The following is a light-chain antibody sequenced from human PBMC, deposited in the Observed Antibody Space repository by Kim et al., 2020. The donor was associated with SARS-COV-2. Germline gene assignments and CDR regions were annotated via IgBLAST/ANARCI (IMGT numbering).Light chain of an antibody. V-gene: IGKV3-15*01. CDR2: GAS. J-gene: IGKJ4*01. CDR3: QQYNNWPPLT. CDR1: QSFSSN. Sequence: SPGEGATLSCRASQSFSSNLAWYQQKPGQAPRLLIYGASTRATGIPARFSGSGSGTDFTLTINSLQSEDFAVYYCQQYNNWPPLTFGGGTKVDIK.